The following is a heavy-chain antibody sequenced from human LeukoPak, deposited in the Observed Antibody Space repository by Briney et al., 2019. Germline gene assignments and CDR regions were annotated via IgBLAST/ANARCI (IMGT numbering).Heavy chain of an antibody. V-gene: IGHV3-74*01. CDR1: GFTFSSYW. Sequence: GGSLSLSCAASGFTFSSYWMHWVRQAPGKGLVWVSRINSDGRSISYADSVKGRFTVSRDNAKSSLFLQMNSLRAEDTAVYYCARDGGATMVRGVATYDSWGQGTLVTVSS. D-gene: IGHD3-10*01. J-gene: IGHJ4*02. CDR3: ARDGGATMVRGVATYDS. CDR2: INSDGRSI.